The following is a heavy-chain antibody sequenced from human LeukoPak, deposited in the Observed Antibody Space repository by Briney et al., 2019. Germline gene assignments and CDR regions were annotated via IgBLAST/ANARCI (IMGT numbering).Heavy chain of an antibody. J-gene: IGHJ4*02. CDR2: ISWNSGSI. CDR3: AKGVGAATPGSIDY. V-gene: IGHV3-9*01. Sequence: PGGSLRLSCAASGFTFSSYAMHWVRQAPGKGLEWVSGISWNSGSIGYADSVKGRFTISRDNAKNSLYLQMNSLRAEDTALYYCAKGVGAATPGSIDYWGQGTLVTVSS. D-gene: IGHD2-15*01. CDR1: GFTFSSYA.